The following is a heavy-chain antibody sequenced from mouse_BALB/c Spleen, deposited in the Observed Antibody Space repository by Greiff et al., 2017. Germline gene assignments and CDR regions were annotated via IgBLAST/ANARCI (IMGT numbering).Heavy chain of an antibody. CDR3: KREGTTGRFAY. CDR1: GYTFTSYY. D-gene: IGHD1-1*01. CDR2: INPSNGGT. J-gene: IGHJ3*01. V-gene: IGHV1S81*02. Sequence: VQLQQSGAELVKPGASVKLSCKASGYTFTSYYMYWVKQRPGQGLEWIGEINPSNGGTNFNEKFKSKATLTVAKSSSTAYMQLNSLTSEDSAVYYCKREGTTGRFAYWGQGTLVTVSA.